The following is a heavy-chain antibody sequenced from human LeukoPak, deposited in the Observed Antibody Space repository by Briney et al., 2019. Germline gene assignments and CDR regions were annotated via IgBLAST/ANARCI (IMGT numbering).Heavy chain of an antibody. CDR3: ARGLTTVTTVGY. J-gene: IGHJ4*02. Sequence: ASVTVSCKASGYTFTGYYMHWVRQAPGQGLEWMGWINPNSGGTNYAQKFQGRVTMTRDTSISTAYMELSRLRSDDTAVYYCARGLTTVTTVGYWGQGTLVTVSS. V-gene: IGHV1-2*02. D-gene: IGHD4-17*01. CDR2: INPNSGGT. CDR1: GYTFTGYY.